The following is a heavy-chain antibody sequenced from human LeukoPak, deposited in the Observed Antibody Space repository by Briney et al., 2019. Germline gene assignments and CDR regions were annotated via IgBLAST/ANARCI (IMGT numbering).Heavy chain of an antibody. D-gene: IGHD3-16*01. CDR1: GFTVSNNY. V-gene: IGHV3-53*01. CDR2: IYAGGST. J-gene: IGHJ5*02. Sequence: GGSLRLSCAASGFTVSNNYMSWVRQAPGKGLEWVSVIYAGGSTYYADSVMGRFTISRDKSKNTLYLQMKSLRAEDTAVYYCARDRGGVLGAWGQGTLVTVSS. CDR3: ARDRGGVLGA.